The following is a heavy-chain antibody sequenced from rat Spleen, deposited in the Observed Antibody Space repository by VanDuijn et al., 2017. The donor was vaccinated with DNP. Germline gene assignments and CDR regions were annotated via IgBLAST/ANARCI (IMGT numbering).Heavy chain of an antibody. CDR2: INEDSGTI. CDR1: GFNFNDYW. Sequence: EVKLVESGGGLVQPGRSLKLSCAASGFNFNDYWMGWVRQAPGKGLEWIGEINEDSGTINYTPPLKDKFTISRDNAQNTLYLQMSKLGSEDSAIYYCSREGLRASDYWGQGVLVTVSS. CDR3: SREGLRASDY. D-gene: IGHD4-1*01. J-gene: IGHJ2*01. V-gene: IGHV4-2*01.